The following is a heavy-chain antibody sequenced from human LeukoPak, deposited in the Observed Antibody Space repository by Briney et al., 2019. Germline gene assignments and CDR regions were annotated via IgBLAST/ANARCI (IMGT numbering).Heavy chain of an antibody. Sequence: GGSLRLSCAASGFTFSSYWMSWVRQAPGKGLEWVANIKQDGSEKYYVDSVKGRFTISRDNAKNSLYLQMNSLRAEDTAVYYCARDRSRLGRARGYYMDVWGKGTAVTISS. CDR1: GFTFSSYW. CDR3: ARDRSRLGRARGYYMDV. CDR2: IKQDGSEK. D-gene: IGHD3-10*01. J-gene: IGHJ6*03. V-gene: IGHV3-7*01.